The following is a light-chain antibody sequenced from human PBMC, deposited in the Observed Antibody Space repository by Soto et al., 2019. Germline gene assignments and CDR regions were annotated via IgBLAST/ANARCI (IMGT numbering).Light chain of an antibody. V-gene: IGLV2-14*01. J-gene: IGLJ3*02. Sequence: QSAMTQPALVSGSPGQSITISCTGTSSDVGGYNYVSWYQQHPGKAPKLMIYEVSNRPSGVSNRFSGSKSGNTASLTISGLQAEDEADYYCSSYTSSSTVFGGGTKLTVL. CDR2: EVS. CDR1: SSDVGGYNY. CDR3: SSYTSSSTV.